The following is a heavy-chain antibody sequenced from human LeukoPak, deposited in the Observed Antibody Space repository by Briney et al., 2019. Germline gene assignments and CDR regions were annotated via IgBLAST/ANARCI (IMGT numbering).Heavy chain of an antibody. D-gene: IGHD5-18*01. CDR2: ISYHGATK. CDR1: GFIFSGSP. Sequence: GGSLRLSCTTSGFIFSGSPMHWVRQAPGKGLKWLALISYHGATKYYADSVKGRFTISRDNSKNTLYLQMDSLRPEDTAVYFCAASSWMQLWFPTDYWGQGALVTVSS. V-gene: IGHV3-30-3*01. CDR3: AASSWMQLWFPTDY. J-gene: IGHJ4*02.